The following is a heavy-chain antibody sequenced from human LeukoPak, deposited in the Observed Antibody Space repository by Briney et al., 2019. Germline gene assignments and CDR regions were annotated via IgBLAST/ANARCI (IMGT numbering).Heavy chain of an antibody. CDR3: ARGRAAAGTLNDAFDI. CDR1: GGSISSGSYY. CDR2: IYTSGST. D-gene: IGHD6-13*01. Sequence: PSETLSLTCTVSGGSISSGSYYWSWIRQPAGKGLEWIGRIYTSGSTNYNPSLKSRVTISVDTSKNQFSLKLSSVTAADTAVYYCARGRAAAGTLNDAFDIWGQGTMVTVSS. J-gene: IGHJ3*02. V-gene: IGHV4-61*02.